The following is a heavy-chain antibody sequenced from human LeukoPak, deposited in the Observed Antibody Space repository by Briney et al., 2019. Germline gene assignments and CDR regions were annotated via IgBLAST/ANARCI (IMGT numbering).Heavy chain of an antibody. J-gene: IGHJ4*02. CDR3: AKDSSIAARGYFDY. CDR1: GFTFSSYW. CDR2: INTDGSST. Sequence: GVSLRLSCAASGFTFSSYWMRWVRQAPGKGLVWVSRINTDGSSTSYADSVKGRFTISRDNAKNTLYLQMNSLRAEDTAVYYCAKDSSIAARGYFDYWGQGTLVTVSS. V-gene: IGHV3-74*01. D-gene: IGHD6-6*01.